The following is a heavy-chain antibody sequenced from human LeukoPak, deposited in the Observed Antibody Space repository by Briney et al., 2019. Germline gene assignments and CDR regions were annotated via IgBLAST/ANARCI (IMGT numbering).Heavy chain of an antibody. CDR3: ARDPDSSGYYSLYFDY. CDR2: ISYDGSNK. CDR1: GFTFSSYA. Sequence: GGSLRVSCAASGFTFSSYAMHWVRQAPGKGLEWVAVISYDGSNKYYADSVKGRFTISRDNSKNTLYLQMNSLRAEDTAVYYCARDPDSSGYYSLYFDYWGQGTLVTVSS. D-gene: IGHD3-22*01. V-gene: IGHV3-30-3*01. J-gene: IGHJ4*02.